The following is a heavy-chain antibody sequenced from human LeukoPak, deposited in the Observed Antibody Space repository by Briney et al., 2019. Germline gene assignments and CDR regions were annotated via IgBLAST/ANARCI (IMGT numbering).Heavy chain of an antibody. CDR2: MAHDGSKT. V-gene: IGHV3-30*18. CDR3: AKDGADLRYWYFDL. D-gene: IGHD3-16*01. J-gene: IGHJ2*01. CDR1: GSTFSNYV. Sequence: GGSLRLSCAASGSTFSNYVMHWVRQAPGKGLEWVAVMAHDGSKTYYADSVKGRFTISRDNSKNTLYLQMNSLRPEETAVYYCAKDGADLRYWYFDLWGRGTLVTVSS.